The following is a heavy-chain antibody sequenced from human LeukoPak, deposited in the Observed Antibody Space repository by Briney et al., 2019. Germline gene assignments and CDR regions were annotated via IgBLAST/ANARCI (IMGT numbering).Heavy chain of an antibody. J-gene: IGHJ5*02. Sequence: SETLSLTCAVSGGSISDYYWTWIRQPPGMGLEWIGYINYSGSTNYNPSLKSRVTISVDTSKNQFSLKLSSVTAADTAVYYCARDQHVLLWFGESPLGQRWFDPWGQGTLVTVSS. CDR3: ARDQHVLLWFGESPLGQRWFDP. D-gene: IGHD3-10*01. V-gene: IGHV4-59*12. CDR2: INYSGST. CDR1: GGSISDYY.